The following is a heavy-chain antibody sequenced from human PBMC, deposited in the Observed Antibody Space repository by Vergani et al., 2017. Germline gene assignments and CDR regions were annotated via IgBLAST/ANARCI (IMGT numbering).Heavy chain of an antibody. Sequence: EVQLVESGGGLVQPGGSLRLSCAASGFTFSSYSMNWVRQAPGKGLEWVSYISSSSSTIYYADSVKGRFTISRDNAKNSLYLQMNSLRAEDTAVYYCAREAYYGGSGSYYKWEGYFDYWGQGTLVTVSS. CDR1: GFTFSSYS. D-gene: IGHD3-10*01. CDR2: ISSSSSTI. CDR3: AREAYYGGSGSYYKWEGYFDY. J-gene: IGHJ4*02. V-gene: IGHV3-48*01.